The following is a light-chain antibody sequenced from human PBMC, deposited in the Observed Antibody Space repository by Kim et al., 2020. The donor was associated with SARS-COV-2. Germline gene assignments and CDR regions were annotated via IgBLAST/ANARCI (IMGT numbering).Light chain of an antibody. CDR3: QQSYTTPWLS. CDR2: AAS. CDR1: QSIGTR. V-gene: IGKV1-39*01. Sequence: IQMTQSPSSLAASVGDRVTIACRASQSIGTRLNWYQQRPGKAPKPLIYAASTLQSGVPSRFSGTGSGTDFALTISSLQPEDFATYYCQQSYTTPWLSFGGGTKVDIK. J-gene: IGKJ4*01.